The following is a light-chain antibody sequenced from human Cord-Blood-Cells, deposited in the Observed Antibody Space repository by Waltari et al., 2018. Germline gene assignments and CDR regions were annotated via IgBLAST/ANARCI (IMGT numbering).Light chain of an antibody. V-gene: IGKV4-1*01. Sequence: DIVMTQSPDSLAVSLCERATINCKSRQSVLYSSNNKNYLAWYQQKPGQHPKLLIYWASTRESGVPDRFSGSGSGTDFTLTISSLQAEDVAVYYCQQYYSTPRTFGQGTKVEIK. CDR3: QQYYSTPRT. J-gene: IGKJ1*01. CDR1: QSVLYSSNNKNY. CDR2: WAS.